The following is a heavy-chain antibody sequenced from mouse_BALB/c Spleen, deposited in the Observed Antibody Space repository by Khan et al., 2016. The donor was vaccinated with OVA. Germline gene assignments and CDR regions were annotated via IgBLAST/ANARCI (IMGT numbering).Heavy chain of an antibody. J-gene: IGHJ4*01. D-gene: IGHD1-1*01. V-gene: IGHV3-2*02. CDR1: GYSITTDYA. Sequence: VLPKLSGPRLVQPSQSLSLTCTFTGYSITTDYAWNWIWQFPGNKLEWMGYLSYSGSINHNPALKRRISINRDTSKNQFFLQLNSVTTEETATYYCARDGARYNYAMDYWGQGTSVTVSS. CDR3: ARDGARYNYAMDY. CDR2: LSYSGSI.